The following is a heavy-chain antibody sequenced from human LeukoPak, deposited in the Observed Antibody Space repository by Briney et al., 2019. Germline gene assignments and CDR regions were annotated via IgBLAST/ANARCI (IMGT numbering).Heavy chain of an antibody. J-gene: IGHJ4*02. Sequence: ASVKVSCKASGYTFINYYMHWVRQAPGQGLEWMGIINPSGGTTSYAQDFQGRVTMTRDTSTSTVYMELSSLRSEDTAVYYCAREIGPRQLHLWGSAFDYWGQGTLVTVSS. CDR3: AREIGPRQLHLWGSAFDY. CDR2: INPSGGTT. D-gene: IGHD5-18*01. V-gene: IGHV1-46*01. CDR1: GYTFINYY.